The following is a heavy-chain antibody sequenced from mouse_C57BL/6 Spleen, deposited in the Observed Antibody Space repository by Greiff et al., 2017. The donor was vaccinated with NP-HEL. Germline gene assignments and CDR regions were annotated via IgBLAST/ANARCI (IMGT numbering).Heavy chain of an antibody. J-gene: IGHJ1*03. D-gene: IGHD1-1*01. V-gene: IGHV5-9-1*02. CDR3: TRDRTTVVGHWYFDV. CDR2: ISSGGDYI. CDR1: GFTFSSYA. Sequence: EVQGVESGEGLVKPGGSLKLSCAASGFTFSSYAMSWVRQTPEKRLEWVAYISSGGDYIYYADTVKGRFTISRDNARNTLYLQMSSLKSEDTAMYYCTRDRTTVVGHWYFDVWGTGTTVTVSS.